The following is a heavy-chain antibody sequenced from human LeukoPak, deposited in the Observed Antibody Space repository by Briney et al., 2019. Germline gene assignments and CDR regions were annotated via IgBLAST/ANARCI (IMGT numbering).Heavy chain of an antibody. CDR1: GFTFSSYE. V-gene: IGHV3-48*03. Sequence: GGSLRLSCAASGFTFSSYEMNWVRQAPGKGLEWVSYISGSGKTIHHADSLKGRFTISRDNAKHSLYLQMNTLRAEDTAVYYCARSALTPDSLGLYLEYWGQGTLVTVSS. D-gene: IGHD3/OR15-3a*01. CDR3: ARSALTPDSLGLYLEY. J-gene: IGHJ4*02. CDR2: ISGSGKTI.